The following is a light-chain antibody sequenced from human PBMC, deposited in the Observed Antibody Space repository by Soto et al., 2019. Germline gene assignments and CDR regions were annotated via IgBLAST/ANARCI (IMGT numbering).Light chain of an antibody. CDR1: QSIANW. Sequence: DIQMTQSPSTLSASVGESVTITCRASQSIANWLAWCQQNPGKAPKVLIYKASSLESGVPSRFSGSGYGTDFTLTITNLQPDDFATYYCQQYDSHSVTVGQGTAVEIK. J-gene: IGKJ1*01. V-gene: IGKV1-5*03. CDR2: KAS. CDR3: QQYDSHSVT.